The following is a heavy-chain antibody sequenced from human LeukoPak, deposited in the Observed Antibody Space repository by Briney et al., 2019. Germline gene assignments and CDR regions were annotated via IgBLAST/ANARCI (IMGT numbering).Heavy chain of an antibody. J-gene: IGHJ3*02. Sequence: GGSLRLSCAASGFTFSSYSMNWVRQAPGKGLEWVSSTSSSSSYIYYADSVKGRFTISRDNAKNSLYLQMNSLRAEDTAVYYCARDDVLLGKYAFDIWGQGTMVTVSS. CDR2: TSSSSSYI. D-gene: IGHD3-10*01. V-gene: IGHV3-21*01. CDR1: GFTFSSYS. CDR3: ARDDVLLGKYAFDI.